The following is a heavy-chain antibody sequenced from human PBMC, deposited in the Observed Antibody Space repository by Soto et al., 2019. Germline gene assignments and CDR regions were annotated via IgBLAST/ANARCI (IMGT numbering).Heavy chain of an antibody. CDR2: IYYSGST. CDR3: ARVGAARLIGAFDI. J-gene: IGHJ3*02. Sequence: NPSETLSLTCTVSGGSISSYYWSWIRQPPGKGLEWIGYIYYSGSTNYNPSLKSRVTISVDTSKNQFSLKLSSVTAADTAVYYCARVGAARLIGAFDIWGQGTMVTVSS. V-gene: IGHV4-59*01. D-gene: IGHD6-6*01. CDR1: GGSISSYY.